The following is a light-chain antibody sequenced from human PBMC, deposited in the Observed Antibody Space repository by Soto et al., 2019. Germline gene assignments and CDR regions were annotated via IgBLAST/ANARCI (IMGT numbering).Light chain of an antibody. CDR1: QNVLYRSSNKSY. J-gene: IGKJ2*01. V-gene: IGKV4-1*01. Sequence: DIVMTQSPDFLAVSLGERATITCKSSQNVLYRSSNKSYLAWYQQRPGQPPRLLLYWASTRESGVPDRFVGSGSLTDVTLTISSLQAGDDAIYHCQQYYNTPYTFGQGTTLEIK. CDR2: WAS. CDR3: QQYYNTPYT.